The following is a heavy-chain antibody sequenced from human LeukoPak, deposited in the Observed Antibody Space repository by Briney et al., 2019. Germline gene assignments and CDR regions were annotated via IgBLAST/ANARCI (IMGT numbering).Heavy chain of an antibody. CDR1: GASIRSNSFY. CDR2: IYTSGST. V-gene: IGHV4-61*02. J-gene: IGHJ4*02. Sequence: PSETLSLTCTVSGASIRSNSFYWGWIRQPAGKGLEWIGRIYTSGSTNYNPSLKSRVTMSVDTSKNQFSLKLSSVTAADTAVYYCARGDCGGDCYSNWGQGTLVTVSS. D-gene: IGHD2-21*02. CDR3: ARGDCGGDCYSN.